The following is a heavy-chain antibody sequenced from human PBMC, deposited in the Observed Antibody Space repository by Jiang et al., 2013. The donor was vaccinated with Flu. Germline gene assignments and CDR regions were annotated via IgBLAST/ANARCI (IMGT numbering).Heavy chain of an antibody. CDR1: SSSG. CDR3: ARDKIYYYDSSGYHGVFDL. V-gene: IGHV3-30*03. Sequence: SSSGIHWVRQAPGKGLEWVAIISYDGSNKYYADSVKGRFTISRDNSKNTLYLQMNSLRAEDTAVYYCARDKIYYYDSSGYHGVFDLWGRGTLVTVSS. CDR2: ISYDGSNK. D-gene: IGHD3-22*01. J-gene: IGHJ2*01.